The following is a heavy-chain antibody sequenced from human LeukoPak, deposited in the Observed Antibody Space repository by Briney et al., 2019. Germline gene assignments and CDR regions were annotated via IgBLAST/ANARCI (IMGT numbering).Heavy chain of an antibody. V-gene: IGHV4-59*12. D-gene: IGHD3-9*01. CDR1: GGSISHYY. Sequence: SETLSLTCIVSGGSISHYYWGWSRQRRGKGLEFSGFIHYTGSTNYNPSLKSRVPISIDTSKCQFSLKLRFGTAADAAVSEYAREVSDYDILSGWIDYWGQGTLVSVSS. J-gene: IGHJ4*02. CDR3: AREVSDYDILSGWIDY. CDR2: IHYTGST.